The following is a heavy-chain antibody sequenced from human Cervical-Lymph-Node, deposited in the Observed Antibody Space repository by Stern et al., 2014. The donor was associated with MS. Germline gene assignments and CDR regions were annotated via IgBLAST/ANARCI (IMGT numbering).Heavy chain of an antibody. J-gene: IGHJ4*02. CDR1: GYSFTSYF. CDR3: ARDEGADY. V-gene: IGHV1-46*01. Sequence: VKLVESGAEMKKPGASVKVSCMASGYSFTSYFIIWVRQAPGQGLEWMGIINPSAGNTNYAQKFQGRVVMTSDTSTGTVYLELSSLRSEDTAVYYCARDEGADYWGQGTLVTVSS. CDR2: INPSAGNT.